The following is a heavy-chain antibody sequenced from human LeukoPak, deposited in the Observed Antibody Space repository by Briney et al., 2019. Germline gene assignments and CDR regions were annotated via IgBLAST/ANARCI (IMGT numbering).Heavy chain of an antibody. J-gene: IGHJ5*02. CDR1: GGSISSYY. CDR3: ARAHVQWLVPRWFDP. Sequence: SETLSLTCTVSGGSISSYYWSWIRQPPGKGLEWIGYIYYSGSTNYNPSLKSRVTISVDTSKNQFPLKLSSVTAADTAVYYCARAHVQWLVPRWFDPWGQGTLVTVSS. V-gene: IGHV4-59*01. D-gene: IGHD6-19*01. CDR2: IYYSGST.